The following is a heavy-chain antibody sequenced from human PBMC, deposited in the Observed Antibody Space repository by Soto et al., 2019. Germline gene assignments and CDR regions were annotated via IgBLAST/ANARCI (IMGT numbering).Heavy chain of an antibody. Sequence: SGGSLRLSCAASGFTFSSYAMHWVRQAPGKGLEWVAVISYDGSNKYYADSVKGRFTISRDNSKNTLYLQMNSLRAEDTAVYYCARDRMDNVLLWFGELSDYYYYGMDVWGQGTTVTVSS. CDR3: ARDRMDNVLLWFGELSDYYYYGMDV. CDR1: GFTFSSYA. J-gene: IGHJ6*02. CDR2: ISYDGSNK. D-gene: IGHD3-10*01. V-gene: IGHV3-30-3*01.